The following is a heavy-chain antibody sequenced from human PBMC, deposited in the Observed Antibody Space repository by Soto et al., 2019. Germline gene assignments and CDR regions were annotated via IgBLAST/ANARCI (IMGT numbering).Heavy chain of an antibody. CDR3: ARGPTGWYGYDY. V-gene: IGHV3-74*01. CDR2: IYSDGSRT. D-gene: IGHD6-19*01. J-gene: IGHJ4*02. Sequence: EVQLVESGGGLVQPGGSLRLSCAASGFTFSSSWMHWVRQAPGKGLVWVSRIYSDGSRTNYAESVQGRFTISRDNAKNTLYLQRNSLRAEDTALYYCARGPTGWYGYDYWGQGTLVTVSS. CDR1: GFTFSSSW.